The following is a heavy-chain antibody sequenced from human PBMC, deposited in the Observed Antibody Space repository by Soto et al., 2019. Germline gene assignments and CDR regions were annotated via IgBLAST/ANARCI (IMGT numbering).Heavy chain of an antibody. CDR1: GFTFSSYA. D-gene: IGHD3-3*01. J-gene: IGHJ6*02. V-gene: IGHV3-23*01. CDR3: AKASRITIFGVVTYGMDV. CDR2: ISGSGGST. Sequence: EVQLLESGGGLVQPGGSLRLSCAASGFTFSSYAMSWVRQAPGKGLEWVSAISGSGGSTYYADSVKGRFTISRDNSKNTLYLQMNSLRAEDTAVYYCAKASRITIFGVVTYGMDVWGQGTTVTVSS.